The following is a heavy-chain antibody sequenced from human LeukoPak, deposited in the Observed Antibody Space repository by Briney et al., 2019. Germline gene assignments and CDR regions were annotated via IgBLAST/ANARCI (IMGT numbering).Heavy chain of an antibody. D-gene: IGHD3-22*01. V-gene: IGHV3-33*01. Sequence: GGSLRLSCAASGFTFSSYGMHWVRQAPGKGLEWVAVIWYDGSNKYYADSVKGRFTISRDNPRNTLYLQMNSLRAADTAVYYCASSPGVWLLLPYWGQGTLVTVSS. CDR2: IWYDGSNK. CDR3: ASSPGVWLLLPY. J-gene: IGHJ4*02. CDR1: GFTFSSYG.